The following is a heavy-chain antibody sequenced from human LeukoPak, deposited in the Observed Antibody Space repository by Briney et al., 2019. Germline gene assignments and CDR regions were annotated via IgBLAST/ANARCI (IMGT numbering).Heavy chain of an antibody. CDR1: GFTLSSYW. V-gene: IGHV3-7*01. CDR2: IKQDGSEK. J-gene: IGHJ4*02. D-gene: IGHD3-3*01. Sequence: GGSLRLSCAASGFTLSSYWMNWVRQAPGKGLEWVANIKQDGSEKYYVDSVKGRFTISRDNAKTSLYLQSNCLRAEDTAVYYCARDRGGAYDFWSGYYTGYFDYWGQGTLVPVSS. CDR3: ARDRGGAYDFWSGYYTGYFDY.